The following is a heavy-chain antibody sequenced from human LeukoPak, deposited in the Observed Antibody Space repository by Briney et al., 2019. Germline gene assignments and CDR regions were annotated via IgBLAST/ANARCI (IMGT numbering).Heavy chain of an antibody. V-gene: IGHV4-39*01. CDR3: ARHRWDGTFNFDY. CDR1: GGSISSSSDF. Sequence: SETLSLTCTVSGGSISSSSDFWGWIRQPPGKGLEWIGSIYYSGRTYNNPSLKSRVTISVDTSKNQFSLKLSPVTAADTAVYYCARHRWDGTFNFDYWGQGTLVPVSS. D-gene: IGHD1-1*01. CDR2: IYYSGRT. J-gene: IGHJ4*02.